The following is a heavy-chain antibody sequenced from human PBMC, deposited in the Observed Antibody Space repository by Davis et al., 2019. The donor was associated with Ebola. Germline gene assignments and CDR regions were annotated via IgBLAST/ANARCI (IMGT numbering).Heavy chain of an antibody. V-gene: IGHV7-4-1*02. J-gene: IGHJ3*02. CDR2: INTNTGNP. Sequence: ASVKVSCKASGYTFTNYAINWVRQAPGQGLEWMGWINTNTGNPMYAQAFTGRFVFSLDTSINTPYLQISSLKAEDTAVYYCARSSMTQNAFDIWGPGTMVTVSS. D-gene: IGHD2-2*01. CDR1: GYTFTNYA. CDR3: ARSSMTQNAFDI.